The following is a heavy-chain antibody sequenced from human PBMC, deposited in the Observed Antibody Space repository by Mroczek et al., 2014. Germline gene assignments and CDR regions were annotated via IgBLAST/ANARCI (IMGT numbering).Heavy chain of an antibody. CDR1: GGSISSGGYY. CDR3: ARYGYCSGGSCPRGGWFDP. V-gene: IGHV4-31*03. CDR2: IYYSGST. Sequence: QVQLQQWGPGLVKPSQTLSLTCTVSGGSISSGGYYWSWIRQHPGKGLEWIGYIYYSGSTYYNPSLKSRVTISVDTSKNQFSLKLSSVTAADTAVYYCARYGYCSGGSCPRGGWFDPWGQGTLVTVSS. J-gene: IGHJ5*02. D-gene: IGHD2-15*01.